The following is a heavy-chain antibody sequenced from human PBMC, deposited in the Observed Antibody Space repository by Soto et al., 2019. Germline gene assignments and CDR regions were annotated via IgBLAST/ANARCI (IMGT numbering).Heavy chain of an antibody. V-gene: IGHV3-30*04. CDR3: ARGYHYYDSSGYDKWDAFDI. CDR1: GFTFRSYA. CDR2: MSYDGSNE. D-gene: IGHD3-22*01. J-gene: IGHJ3*02. Sequence: PGGSLRLSCAASGFTFRSYAMHWVRQAPGKGLEWVALMSYDGSNEYYADSVKGRFTISRDNAKNSLYLQMNSLRAEDTAVYYCARGYHYYDSSGYDKWDAFDIWGQGTMVTVSS.